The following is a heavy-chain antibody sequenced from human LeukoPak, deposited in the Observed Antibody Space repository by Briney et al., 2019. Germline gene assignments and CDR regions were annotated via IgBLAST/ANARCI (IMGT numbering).Heavy chain of an antibody. J-gene: IGHJ4*02. CDR1: GFTFSSYA. Sequence: GGSLRLSCAASGFTFSSYAMSWVRQAPGKGLEWVSAISGSGGSTYYADSVKGRFTISRDNSKNTLYLQMNSLRAEDTAVYYCARDRSHSSGYYGSFDYWGQGTLVTVPS. V-gene: IGHV3-23*01. D-gene: IGHD3-22*01. CDR3: ARDRSHSSGYYGSFDY. CDR2: ISGSGGST.